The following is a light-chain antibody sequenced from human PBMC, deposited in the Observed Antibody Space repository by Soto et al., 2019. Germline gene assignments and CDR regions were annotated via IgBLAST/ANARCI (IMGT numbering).Light chain of an antibody. J-gene: IGLJ3*02. V-gene: IGLV1-47*01. CDR1: SSNLGSNF. Sequence: QSVLTQPPSASGTPGQRVTISCSGSSSNLGSNFIYWYQQLPGAAPKLLISRNNERPSGVPDRFSGSKSGTSASLAISGLRSEDGADYHCAAWDDSLSGVVFGGGTQLTVL. CDR2: RNN. CDR3: AAWDDSLSGVV.